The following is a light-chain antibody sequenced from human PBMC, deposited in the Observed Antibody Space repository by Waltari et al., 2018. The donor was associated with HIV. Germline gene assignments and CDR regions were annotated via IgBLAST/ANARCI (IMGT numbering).Light chain of an antibody. CDR3: NSYTSMSHLV. J-gene: IGLJ3*02. V-gene: IGLV2-14*01. CDR1: TSAVGGYNY. CDR2: EVS. Sequence: QSALTQPASVSGSPGQSITISCTGTTSAVGGYNYVSWYQHHPGKAPKLIIYEVSNRPSDISSRFSASKSGNTASLTISGLQAEDEADYYCNSYTSMSHLVFGGGTKLTV.